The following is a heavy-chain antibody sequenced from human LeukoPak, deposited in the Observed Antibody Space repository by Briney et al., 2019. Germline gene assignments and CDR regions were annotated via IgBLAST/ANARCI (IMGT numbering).Heavy chain of an antibody. CDR1: GYSLTSYW. J-gene: IGHJ4*02. Sequence: GESLKISCKGSGYSLTSYWIAWVRQMPEKGLEWMGIIYPRDSDIRYNPPFQGQVTISADKSISTAYLQWSSLKASDTAMYYCARMIGLGEVSPYFDYWGQGTLVTVSS. CDR2: IYPRDSDI. D-gene: IGHD3-16*02. V-gene: IGHV5-51*01. CDR3: ARMIGLGEVSPYFDY.